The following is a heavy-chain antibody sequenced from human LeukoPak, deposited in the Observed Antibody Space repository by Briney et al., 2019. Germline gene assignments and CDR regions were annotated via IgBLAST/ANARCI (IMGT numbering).Heavy chain of an antibody. Sequence: ARSLRLSCAASGFTFSSYGMHWVRQAPGKGLEWVAVISYDGSNKYYADSVKGRFTISRDNSKNTLYLQMNSLRAEDTAVYYCAKDDLVEDIVAPFDPWGQGTLVTVSS. CDR1: GFTFSSYG. CDR2: ISYDGSNK. V-gene: IGHV3-30*18. J-gene: IGHJ5*02. D-gene: IGHD2-15*01. CDR3: AKDDLVEDIVAPFDP.